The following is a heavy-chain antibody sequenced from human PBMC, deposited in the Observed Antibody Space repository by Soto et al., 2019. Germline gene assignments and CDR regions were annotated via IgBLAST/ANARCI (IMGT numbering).Heavy chain of an antibody. D-gene: IGHD6-13*01. V-gene: IGHV4-4*02. CDR2: IYHSGST. CDR1: GVSISSSNL. CDR3: ARGIAAAGKRSYNGFDP. Sequence: SETMSHTCAFSGVSISSSNLLIWVQKPPGKGLEWIGEIYHSGSTNYNPSLKSRVTISVDKSKNQFSLKLSSVTAADTAVYYCARGIAAAGKRSYNGFDPWVQGTLVTVSS. J-gene: IGHJ5*02.